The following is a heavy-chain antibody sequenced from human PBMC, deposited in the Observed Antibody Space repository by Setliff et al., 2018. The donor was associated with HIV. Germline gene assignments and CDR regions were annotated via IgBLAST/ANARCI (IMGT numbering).Heavy chain of an antibody. CDR2: FDPEDGET. J-gene: IGHJ3*02. CDR1: GYTLTKLS. V-gene: IGHV1-24*01. Sequence: ASVKVSCKVSGYTLTKLSMHWVRQAPGKGLEWMGGFDPEDGETMYAQNFQGRVTMTQYTSTDTAYMEVSSLRSEDTAMFYCATEHSDAFDIWGQGTMVTVSS. CDR3: ATEHSDAFDI.